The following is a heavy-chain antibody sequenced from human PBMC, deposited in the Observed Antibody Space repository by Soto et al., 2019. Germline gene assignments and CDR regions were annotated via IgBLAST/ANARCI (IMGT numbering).Heavy chain of an antibody. CDR3: AKDELAVPEAYSYHGMDV. V-gene: IGHV3-23*01. CDR1: GFTFSSYA. J-gene: IGHJ6*02. D-gene: IGHD6-19*01. Sequence: GGSLILSCAASGFTFSSYAMNWVRQAPGKGLEWVSALSGSGVSTYYADSVKGRFTISRDNSKNTVYLQMNNLRAEDTAVYYCAKDELAVPEAYSYHGMDVWGQGTTVTVSS. CDR2: LSGSGVST.